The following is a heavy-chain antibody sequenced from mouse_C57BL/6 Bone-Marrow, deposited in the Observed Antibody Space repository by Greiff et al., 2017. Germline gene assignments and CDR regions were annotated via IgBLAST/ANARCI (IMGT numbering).Heavy chain of an antibody. CDR2: IVPSDSYT. CDR3: ARVYYYGRGTYAMDY. V-gene: IGHV1-69*01. Sequence: QVQLTQPGAELVMPGASVKLSCKASGYTLPGYWLHWVKQRPGQGLEWIGEIVPSDSYTNYNQKFKGKSTLTVDKSSSTAYMQLSSLTSEDSAVYYCARVYYYGRGTYAMDYWGQGTSVTVSS. CDR1: GYTLPGYW. J-gene: IGHJ4*01. D-gene: IGHD1-1*01.